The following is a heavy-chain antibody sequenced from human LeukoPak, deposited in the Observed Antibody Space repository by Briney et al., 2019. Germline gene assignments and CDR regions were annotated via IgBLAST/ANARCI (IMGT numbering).Heavy chain of an antibody. CDR1: GFTFSSYD. V-gene: IGHV3-13*01. D-gene: IGHD6-13*01. J-gene: IGHJ5*02. Sequence: GGSLRLSCAASGFTFSSYDMHWVRQATGKGLEWVSAIGTAGDTYYPGSVKGRFTISRENAKNSLYLQMNSLRAGDTAVYYCAGGAVAAAGYNWFDPWGQGTLVTVSS. CDR2: IGTAGDT. CDR3: AGGAVAAAGYNWFDP.